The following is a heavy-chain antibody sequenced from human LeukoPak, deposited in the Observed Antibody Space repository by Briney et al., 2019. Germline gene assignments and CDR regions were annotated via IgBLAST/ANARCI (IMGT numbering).Heavy chain of an antibody. CDR2: IYSGGNS. CDR1: GFSVSNNY. J-gene: IGHJ6*02. CDR3: ARVSGFGELFPYCMDV. V-gene: IGHV3-53*01. Sequence: GGSLRLSCAASGFSVSNNYMSWVRQAPGKGLEWVSVIYSGGNSYYADSVKGRFTISRDNSKNTLYLQMNSLRAEDTAVYYCARVSGFGELFPYCMDVWGQGTTVTVSS. D-gene: IGHD3-10*01.